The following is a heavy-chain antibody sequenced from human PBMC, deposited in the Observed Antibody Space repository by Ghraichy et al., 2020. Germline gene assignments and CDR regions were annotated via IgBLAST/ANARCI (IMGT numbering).Heavy chain of an antibody. J-gene: IGHJ4*02. D-gene: IGHD3-10*01. CDR1: GGSFSGYY. Sequence: SETLSLTCAVYGGSFSGYYWSWIRQPPGKGLEWIGEINHSGSTNYNPSLKSRVTISVDTSKNQFSLKLSSVTAADTAVYYCATRITMVRGVISPHFVVWGQGTLVTVSS. CDR2: INHSGST. V-gene: IGHV4-34*01. CDR3: ATRITMVRGVISPHFVV.